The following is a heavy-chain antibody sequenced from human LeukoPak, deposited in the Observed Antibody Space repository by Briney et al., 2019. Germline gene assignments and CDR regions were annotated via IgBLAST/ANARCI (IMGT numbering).Heavy chain of an antibody. J-gene: IGHJ6*03. D-gene: IGHD7-27*01. CDR2: MNPNTGNT. CDR1: GYSFTTCD. Sequence: ASVKVSCKASGYSFTTCDINWVRQATGQGLEGMGWMNPNTGNTGFAGKFQGRVTITGNTSISTVYMELTSLTSDDTAVYYCARGPLTGEHYHYYMDVWGTGTTITVSS. V-gene: IGHV1-8*03. CDR3: ARGPLTGEHYHYYMDV.